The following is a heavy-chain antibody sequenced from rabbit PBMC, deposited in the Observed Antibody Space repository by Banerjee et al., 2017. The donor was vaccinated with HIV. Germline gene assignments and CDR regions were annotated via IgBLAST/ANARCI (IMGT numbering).Heavy chain of an antibody. CDR3: ARSYAGRLDL. J-gene: IGHJ4*01. Sequence: QSLEESGGDLVKPGASLTLTCTASGFSFSSFYYMCWVRQALGRGLEWIACVYGASSGNTYYANWAKGRFTISKTSSTTVTLQMTSLAAADTATYFCARSYAGRLDLWGQGTLVTVS. CDR1: GFSFSSFYY. V-gene: IGHV1S40*01. CDR2: VYGASSGNT. D-gene: IGHD4-2*01.